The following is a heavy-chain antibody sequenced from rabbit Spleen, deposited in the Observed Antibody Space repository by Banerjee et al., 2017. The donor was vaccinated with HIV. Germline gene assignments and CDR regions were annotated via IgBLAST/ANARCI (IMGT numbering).Heavy chain of an antibody. CDR3: TRDAAGREDFNL. V-gene: IGHV1S40*01. Sequence: QSLEESGGDLVQPGASLTLTCTASGFDFSSYGVSWVRQAPGKGLEWIGYIDPIFGTTYYASWAKGRFTISKTSSTTVTLQMTSLTAADTATYFCTRDAAGREDFNLWGQGTLVTVS. J-gene: IGHJ4*01. CDR1: GFDFSSYG. CDR2: IDPIFGTT. D-gene: IGHD4-2*01.